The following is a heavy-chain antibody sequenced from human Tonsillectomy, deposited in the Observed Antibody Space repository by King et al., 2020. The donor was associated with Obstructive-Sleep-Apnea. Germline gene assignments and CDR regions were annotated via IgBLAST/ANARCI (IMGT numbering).Heavy chain of an antibody. V-gene: IGHV3-30*04. CDR3: ARHYFSTLTDYSGFPAGAILAY. D-gene: IGHD3-16*01. Sequence: VQLVEAGGGVVQPGRSLRISCTASEFTFSNYAMHWVRQAPGKGLEWVAAISYDAVKTYYADSMKGRFTISRDNSKSTLHLKMNSLRAEDTAVYSCARHYFSTLTDYSGFPAGAILAYWGQGTLVTVSS. CDR1: EFTFSNYA. J-gene: IGHJ4*02. CDR2: ISYDAVKT.